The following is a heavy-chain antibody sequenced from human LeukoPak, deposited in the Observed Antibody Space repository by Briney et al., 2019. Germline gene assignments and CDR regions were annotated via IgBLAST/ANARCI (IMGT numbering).Heavy chain of an antibody. CDR3: ARGSDYDFWSGYSSFDY. CDR1: GGTFSSYA. J-gene: IGHJ4*02. D-gene: IGHD3-3*01. CDR2: IIPIFGTA. Sequence: SVKVSCKASGGTFSSYAISWVRQAPGQGLEWMGGIIPIFGTANYAQKFQGRVTITTDESTSTAYMELSSLRSEDTAVYYCARGSDYDFWSGYSSFDYWGQGTLVTVSS. V-gene: IGHV1-69*05.